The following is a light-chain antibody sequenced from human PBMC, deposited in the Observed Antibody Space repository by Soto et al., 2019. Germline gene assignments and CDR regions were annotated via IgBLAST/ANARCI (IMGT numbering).Light chain of an antibody. J-gene: IGLJ2*01. CDR1: SSDVGGYNY. CDR3: SSYTSSSTVV. V-gene: IGLV2-14*01. CDR2: DVS. Sequence: QSALTQPAFVSGSPGQSITISCTGTSSDVGGYNYVSWYQQHPGKAPKLMSYDVSNRPSGVSNRFSGSKSGNTASLTISGLQAEDEADYYCSSYTSSSTVVFGGGTKVTVL.